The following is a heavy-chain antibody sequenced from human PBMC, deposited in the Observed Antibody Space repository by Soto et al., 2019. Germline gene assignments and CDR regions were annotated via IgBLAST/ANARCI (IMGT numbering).Heavy chain of an antibody. J-gene: IGHJ4*02. CDR3: ARGVEFTSGWDKFDY. D-gene: IGHD6-19*01. CDR1: GDSISSGGYY. Sequence: QVQLQESGPGLVKPSQTLSLTCTVSGDSISSGGYYWSWIRQHPGKGPEWIGHVHYSGTTYYNPSLKSRVTISLDTTKNTFSLKLISVTAADTAVYYCARGVEFTSGWDKFDYWGQGTLVTVSS. CDR2: VHYSGTT. V-gene: IGHV4-31*03.